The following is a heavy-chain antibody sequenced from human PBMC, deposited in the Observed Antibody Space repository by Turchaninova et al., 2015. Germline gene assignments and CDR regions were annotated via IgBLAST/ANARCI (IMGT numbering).Heavy chain of an antibody. Sequence: EVQLVESGGGLVKPGGSLRLSCAASGFTFSSDAMIWVRQAPGKGLEWVSSISSSGSYIYYADSVKGRFTISRDNGKNXXXLHMNSLXXXDTAGYYCAXEGFGXWGQGXLVTVSS. D-gene: IGHD3-10*01. CDR3: AXEGFGX. CDR2: ISSSGSYI. J-gene: IGHJ4*02. V-gene: IGHV3-21*01. CDR1: GFTFSSDA.